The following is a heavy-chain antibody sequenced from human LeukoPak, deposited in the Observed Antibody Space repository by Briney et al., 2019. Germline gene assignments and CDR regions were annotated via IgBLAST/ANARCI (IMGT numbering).Heavy chain of an antibody. V-gene: IGHV4-61*02. D-gene: IGHD3-3*01. CDR1: GGSISRGSYY. Sequence: SETLSLTCIVSGGSISRGSYYWSWIRQPAGKGLEWMGRIYNSGSTNYNPSLKSRVAISTDMSKNQISLKLSSVTAADTAVYYCARMNVFWSGYSLDYWGQGTLVTVSS. J-gene: IGHJ4*02. CDR2: IYNSGST. CDR3: ARMNVFWSGYSLDY.